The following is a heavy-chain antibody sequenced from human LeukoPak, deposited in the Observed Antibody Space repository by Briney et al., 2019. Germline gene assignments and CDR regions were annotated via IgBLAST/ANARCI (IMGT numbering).Heavy chain of an antibody. Sequence: GGSLRLSCAASGFTFSSYSMIWVRQAPGKGLEWLSYISSSSTTIYYADSVKGRFTVSRDNSKNTLYLQMNSLRTEDTAVYYCAKNLWQRPVRSPLDYWGQGTLVTVSS. D-gene: IGHD6-13*01. CDR2: ISSSSTTI. V-gene: IGHV3-48*01. CDR1: GFTFSSYS. CDR3: AKNLWQRPVRSPLDY. J-gene: IGHJ4*02.